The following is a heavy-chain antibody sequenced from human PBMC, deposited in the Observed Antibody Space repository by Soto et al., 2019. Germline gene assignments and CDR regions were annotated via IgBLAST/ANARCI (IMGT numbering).Heavy chain of an antibody. CDR1: GGSFSGYY. Sequence: SETLSLTCAVYGGSFSGYYWSWIRQPPGKGLEWIGEINHSGSTNYNPSLKSRVTISVDTSKNQFSLKLSSVTAADTAVYYCARGKFLTMVRGVTYYFDYWGQGTLVTVSS. J-gene: IGHJ4*02. V-gene: IGHV4-34*01. D-gene: IGHD3-10*01. CDR2: INHSGST. CDR3: ARGKFLTMVRGVTYYFDY.